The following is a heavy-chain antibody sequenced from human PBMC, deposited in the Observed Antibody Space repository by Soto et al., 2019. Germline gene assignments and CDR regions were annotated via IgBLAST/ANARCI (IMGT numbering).Heavy chain of an antibody. J-gene: IGHJ4*02. CDR2: IYYSGST. Sequence: LSLTCTVSGGSISSGGYYWSWIRQHPGKGLEWIGYIYYSGSTYYNPSLKSRVTISVDTSKNQFSLKLSSVTAADTAVYYCARVGYDSSGFDYWGQGTLVTVSS. CDR3: ARVGYDSSGFDY. V-gene: IGHV4-31*03. D-gene: IGHD3-22*01. CDR1: GGSISSGGYY.